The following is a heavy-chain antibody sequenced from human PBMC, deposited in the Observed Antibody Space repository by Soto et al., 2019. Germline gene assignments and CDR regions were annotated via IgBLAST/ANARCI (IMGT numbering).Heavy chain of an antibody. CDR1: GFTFRSYA. V-gene: IGHV3-23*01. Sequence: EVHLLESGGGLVQPGGSLRLSCSASGFTFRSYAMSWVRQAPGKGLEWVSGISGGGSDTYYSDSVRGRFTISRDNSKNTLYLQMNSLRVEDSAVYFCAKDDSLEWFFPLDAWGQGTRVTVSS. CDR2: ISGGGSDT. CDR3: AKDDSLEWFFPLDA. D-gene: IGHD3-3*01. J-gene: IGHJ5*02.